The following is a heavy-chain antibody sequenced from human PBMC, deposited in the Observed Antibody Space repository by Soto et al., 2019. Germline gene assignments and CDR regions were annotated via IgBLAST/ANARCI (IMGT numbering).Heavy chain of an antibody. CDR3: ARASPYYYDSSGYSRYFDY. J-gene: IGHJ4*02. D-gene: IGHD3-22*01. V-gene: IGHV1-2*04. Sequence: ASVKVSCKASGYTFTGYYMHWVRQAPGQGLEWMGWINPNSGGTNYAQKFQGWVTMTRDTSISTAYMELSRLRSDDTAVYYCARASPYYYDSSGYSRYFDYWGQGTLVTVSS. CDR2: INPNSGGT. CDR1: GYTFTGYY.